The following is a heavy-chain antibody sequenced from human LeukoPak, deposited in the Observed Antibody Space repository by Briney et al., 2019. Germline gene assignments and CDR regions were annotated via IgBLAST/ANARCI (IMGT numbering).Heavy chain of an antibody. Sequence: GGLLRPSSASAGFTFSSYAMSWVRQAPRKRLQWVSAISGSGGSTYYAHSLKGRVTISRDNSKNTLCLQMSTVRAADTAVYYCAKVSRVLEVWSLDYWGQGTLVTVSS. CDR1: GFTFSSYA. CDR2: ISGSGGST. CDR3: AKVSRVLEVWSLDY. V-gene: IGHV3-23*01. D-gene: IGHD2-8*01. J-gene: IGHJ4*02.